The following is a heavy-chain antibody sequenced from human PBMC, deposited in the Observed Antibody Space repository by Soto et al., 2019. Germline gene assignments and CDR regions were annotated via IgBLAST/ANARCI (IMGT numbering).Heavy chain of an antibody. CDR3: ARESGSSGYYYVRSYYFDY. CDR1: GGSFSGYY. CDR2: INHSGST. J-gene: IGHJ4*02. V-gene: IGHV4-34*01. Sequence: QVQLQQWGAGLLKPSETLSLTCAVYGGSFSGYYWSWIRQPPGKGLEWIGEINHSGSTNYNPSLKSRVTISVDTSKNQFSLKLSSVTAADTAVYYCARESGSSGYYYVRSYYFDYWGQGTLVTVSS. D-gene: IGHD3-22*01.